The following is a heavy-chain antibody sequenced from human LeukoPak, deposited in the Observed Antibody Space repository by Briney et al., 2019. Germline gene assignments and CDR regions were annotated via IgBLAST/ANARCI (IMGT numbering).Heavy chain of an antibody. CDR2: INYRGRT. V-gene: IGHV4-34*01. Sequence: SETLSLTCAAYGGSFSGNYWSWVRQPPGKGLEWIGEINYRGRTNYNPSLKSRVTISVDTSKNQFSLKVNSVTAADTAVYYCARVPESVGINYFDSWGQGTLVTVSS. CDR1: GGSFSGNY. J-gene: IGHJ4*02. D-gene: IGHD1-26*01. CDR3: ARVPESVGINYFDS.